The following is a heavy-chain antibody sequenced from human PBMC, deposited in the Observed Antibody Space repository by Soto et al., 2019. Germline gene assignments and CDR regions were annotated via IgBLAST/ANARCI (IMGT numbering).Heavy chain of an antibody. CDR3: ASRDSSSIKTEHFQH. CDR2: IYPGDSDT. V-gene: IGHV5-51*01. CDR1: GYSFTSYW. Sequence: ESLKISCKGSGYSFTSYWIGWVRQMPGKGLEWMGIIYPGDSDTRYSPSFQGQVTISADKSISTAYLQWSSLKASDTAMYYCASRDSSSIKTEHFQHWGHGTLVTVSS. J-gene: IGHJ1*01. D-gene: IGHD6-6*01.